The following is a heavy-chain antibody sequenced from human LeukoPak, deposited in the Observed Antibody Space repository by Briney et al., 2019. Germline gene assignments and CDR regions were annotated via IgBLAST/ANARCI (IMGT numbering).Heavy chain of an antibody. CDR1: GFTFGDYA. J-gene: IGHJ4*02. Sequence: GGSLRPSCIASGFTFGDYAMNWVRQAPGKGLEWVGFIRTETYGGTTEYAASVKGRFTTSRDDSKSIAYLQMNSLKTEDTAVYYCTRSVAGTWYYFDYWGQGTLVTVSS. D-gene: IGHD6-19*01. CDR3: TRSVAGTWYYFDY. V-gene: IGHV3-49*04. CDR2: IRTETYGGTT.